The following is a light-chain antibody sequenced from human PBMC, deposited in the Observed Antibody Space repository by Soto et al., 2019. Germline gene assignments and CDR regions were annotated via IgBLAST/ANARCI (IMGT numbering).Light chain of an antibody. Sequence: DIQMTQSPSSLSASVGDRVAITCRASQTISNNLNWYQHKPGKAPNLLIYAASNLQTGVPSRFSGSGSGTDFTLTISSLQPEDFATYYCQQSYSTPRTFGGGTKVQI. J-gene: IGKJ4*01. CDR2: AAS. V-gene: IGKV1-39*01. CDR3: QQSYSTPRT. CDR1: QTISNN.